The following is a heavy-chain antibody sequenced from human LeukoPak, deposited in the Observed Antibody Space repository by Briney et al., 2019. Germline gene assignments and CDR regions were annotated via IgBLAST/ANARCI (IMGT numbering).Heavy chain of an antibody. CDR1: GGSMSGYY. D-gene: IGHD6-19*01. Sequence: PSETLSLTCTVSGGSMSGYYWGWIRQPPGKGLEWIGYIYRNGGTNYNPSVRSRVSISLDTSKNQFSLELRSVTAADTAVYFCARRYASGWSPTFDYWGQGILVTVST. V-gene: IGHV4-59*01. CDR3: ARRYASGWSPTFDY. J-gene: IGHJ4*02. CDR2: IYRNGGT.